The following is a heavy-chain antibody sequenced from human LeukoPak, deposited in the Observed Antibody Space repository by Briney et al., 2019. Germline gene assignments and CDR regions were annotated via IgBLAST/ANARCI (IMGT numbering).Heavy chain of an antibody. Sequence: ASVKVSCKASGYTFTSYDINWVRQATGQGLEWMGWMNPNSGNTGYAQKFQGRVTMTRNTSISTAYMELSSLRSEDTAVYYCARGYSRYFDCLFLFDYWGQGTLVSVSS. J-gene: IGHJ4*02. D-gene: IGHD3-9*01. CDR3: ARGYSRYFDCLFLFDY. CDR2: MNPNSGNT. CDR1: GYTFTSYD. V-gene: IGHV1-8*01.